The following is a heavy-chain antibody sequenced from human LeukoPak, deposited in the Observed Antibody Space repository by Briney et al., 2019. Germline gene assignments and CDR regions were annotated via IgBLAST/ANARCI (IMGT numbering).Heavy chain of an antibody. Sequence: SVNVSCKASGGTLNSYAFSWVRQAPGQGLEWMGGLIPMFGTANYAQRFQGRVTITTDESTSTGHMELSSLRSDDTAVYYCARGAAAGATLDYWGQGTLVTVSS. D-gene: IGHD6-13*01. CDR1: GGTLNSYA. CDR2: LIPMFGTA. CDR3: ARGAAAGATLDY. V-gene: IGHV1-69*05. J-gene: IGHJ4*02.